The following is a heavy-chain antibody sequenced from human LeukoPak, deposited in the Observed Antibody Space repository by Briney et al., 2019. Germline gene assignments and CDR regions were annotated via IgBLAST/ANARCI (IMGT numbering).Heavy chain of an antibody. CDR1: GGSISSYY. Sequence: SETLSLTCTVSGGSISSYYWSWIRQPPGKGLEWIGYIYCSGSTNYNPSLKSRVTISVDTSKNQFSLKLSSVTAADTAVYYCARDGPVGAGDYWGQGTLVTVSS. CDR2: IYCSGST. V-gene: IGHV4-59*01. D-gene: IGHD1-26*01. J-gene: IGHJ4*02. CDR3: ARDGPVGAGDY.